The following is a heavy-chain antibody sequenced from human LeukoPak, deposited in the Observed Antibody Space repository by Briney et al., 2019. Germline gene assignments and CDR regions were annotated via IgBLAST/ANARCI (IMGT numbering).Heavy chain of an antibody. Sequence: ASVKVSCKASGYTFTSYGISWVRQAPGQGLEWMGWISAYNGNTNYAQKLQGRVTMTTDTSTSTAYMELRSLRSDDTAVYYCARDLGNYDSGGYYDYWGQGTLVTVSS. CDR1: GYTFTSYG. CDR2: ISAYNGNT. D-gene: IGHD3-22*01. J-gene: IGHJ4*02. V-gene: IGHV1-18*01. CDR3: ARDLGNYDSGGYYDY.